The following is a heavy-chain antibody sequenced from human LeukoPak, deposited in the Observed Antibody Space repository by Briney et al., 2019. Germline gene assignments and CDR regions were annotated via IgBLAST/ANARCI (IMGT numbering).Heavy chain of an antibody. CDR1: GYSFTNYW. CDR2: IYPGDSET. CDR3: ARGGSACALDY. D-gene: IGHD3-16*01. Sequence: GESLKISCKGSGYSFTNYWIGWVRQMPGKGLEWMGIIYPGDSETRYSPSFQGQVTMSTDKSISTAYLQWSSLKASDTAMYFCARGGSACALDYWGQGTLVTVSS. V-gene: IGHV5-51*01. J-gene: IGHJ4*02.